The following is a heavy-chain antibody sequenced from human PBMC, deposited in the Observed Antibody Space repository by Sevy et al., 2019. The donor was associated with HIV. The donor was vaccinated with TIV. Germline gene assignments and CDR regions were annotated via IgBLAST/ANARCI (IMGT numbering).Heavy chain of an antibody. CDR3: AREFWAPGYCSGGSCLGWFDP. Sequence: ASVKVSCKASGYTFTGYYMHWVRQAPGQGLEWMGRINPNSGGTNYAQKFQGRVTMTRDTSISTAYMELSRLRSDDTGVYYCAREFWAPGYCSGGSCLGWFDPWGQGTLVTVSS. D-gene: IGHD2-15*01. CDR1: GYTFTGYY. V-gene: IGHV1-2*05. J-gene: IGHJ5*02. CDR2: INPNSGGT.